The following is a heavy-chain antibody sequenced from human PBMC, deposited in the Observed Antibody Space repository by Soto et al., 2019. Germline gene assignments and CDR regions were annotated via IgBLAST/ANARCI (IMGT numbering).Heavy chain of an antibody. CDR2: IYYSGST. CDR1: VGSVSSGSYY. J-gene: IGHJ6*02. D-gene: IGHD3-3*01. Sequence: SETLSLTCTVSVGSVSSGSYYWSWIQQPPGKGLEWIGYIYYSGSTNYNPSLKSRVTISVDTSKNQFSLKLSSVTAADTAVYYCARARTIFGVVTTSVGGMDVWGQGTTVTVSS. CDR3: ARARTIFGVVTTSVGGMDV. V-gene: IGHV4-61*01.